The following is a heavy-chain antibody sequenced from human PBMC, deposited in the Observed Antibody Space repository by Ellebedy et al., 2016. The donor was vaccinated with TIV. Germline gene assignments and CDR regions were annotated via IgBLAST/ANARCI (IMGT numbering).Heavy chain of an antibody. V-gene: IGHV3-30*18. CDR2: ISDDGTEK. Sequence: GESLKISCAASGFTLRTYGTHWVRQAPGKGQEWVAFISDDGTEKYYADSVKGRFTISRDISKNTFYLQMNSLRADDTAVYFCAEEGGPSRGASGMDVWGQGTTVSVSS. J-gene: IGHJ6*02. D-gene: IGHD1-26*01. CDR1: GFTLRTYG. CDR3: AEEGGPSRGASGMDV.